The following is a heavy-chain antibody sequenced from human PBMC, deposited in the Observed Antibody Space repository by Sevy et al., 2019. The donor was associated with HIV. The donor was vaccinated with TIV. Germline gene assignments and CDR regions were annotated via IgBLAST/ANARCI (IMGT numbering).Heavy chain of an antibody. CDR2: INPNSGGT. J-gene: IGHJ5*02. CDR1: GYTFTGYY. V-gene: IGHV1-2*06. D-gene: IGHD1-26*01. Sequence: ASVKVSCKASGYTFTGYYMHWVRQAPGQGLEWMGRINPNSGGTNYAQKFQGRVTMTRDTSISTAYMELSRLRSDDTAAYYCARDRWEMATEAWFDPWGQGTLVTVSS. CDR3: ARDRWEMATEAWFDP.